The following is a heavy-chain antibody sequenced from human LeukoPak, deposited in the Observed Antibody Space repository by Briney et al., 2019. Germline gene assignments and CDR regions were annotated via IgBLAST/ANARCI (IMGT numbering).Heavy chain of an antibody. D-gene: IGHD3-22*01. CDR3: ARDLGYFDC. V-gene: IGHV1-2*02. Sequence: ASVKVSCKASGYTFTSFGISWVRQAPGQGLEWMGWINPNSGGTNYAQKFQGRVTMTRDTSISTAYMELSRLRSDDTAVYYCARDLGYFDCWGQGTLVTVSS. CDR1: GYTFTSFG. CDR2: INPNSGGT. J-gene: IGHJ4*02.